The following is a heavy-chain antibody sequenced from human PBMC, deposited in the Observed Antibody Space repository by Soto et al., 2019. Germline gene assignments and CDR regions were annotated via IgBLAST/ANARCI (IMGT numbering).Heavy chain of an antibody. CDR1: GDSLGRFY. CDR3: ARDLSGTGLDI. Sequence: QMQLHESGPGLVKPSETLSLTCNVSGDSLGRFYWSWIRQSAEKGLEWIGRVYSTGGTAYNPALKDRVTISLDRSNNHVSLEMNAVTPADTAVYFCARDLSGTGLDIWGRGTRVTVSS. D-gene: IGHD1-26*01. V-gene: IGHV4-4*07. CDR2: VYSTGGT. J-gene: IGHJ6*02.